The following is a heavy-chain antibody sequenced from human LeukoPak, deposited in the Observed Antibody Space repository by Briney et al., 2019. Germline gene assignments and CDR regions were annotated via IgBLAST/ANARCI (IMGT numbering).Heavy chain of an antibody. CDR3: AKVALGYCGGDCNGDFDY. CDR1: GFTFSRYA. Sequence: GGSLRLTCAASGFTFSRYAMTWVRQAPGKGLEWVSAISGSGGSTYYADSVKGRFTISRDNSKNTLYLQMNSLRAEDTAVYYCAKVALGYCGGDCNGDFDYWGQGTLVTVSS. V-gene: IGHV3-23*01. CDR2: ISGSGGST. D-gene: IGHD2-21*02. J-gene: IGHJ4*02.